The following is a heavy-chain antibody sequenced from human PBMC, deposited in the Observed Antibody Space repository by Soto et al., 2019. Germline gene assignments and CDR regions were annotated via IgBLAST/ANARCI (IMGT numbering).Heavy chain of an antibody. J-gene: IGHJ5*02. D-gene: IGHD3-3*01. CDR1: VGTFSSYA. Sequence: AVKVTCKCSVGTFSSYAISCVRQAPGQGLEWMGGIIPIFGTANYAQKLQGRVTMATHTSTSTAYMELRSLRSDDTAVYYCARARWESYYDFWSGYYRNWFDPWGQGTLVTVSS. CDR3: ARARWESYYDFWSGYYRNWFDP. V-gene: IGHV1-69*05. CDR2: IIPIFGTA.